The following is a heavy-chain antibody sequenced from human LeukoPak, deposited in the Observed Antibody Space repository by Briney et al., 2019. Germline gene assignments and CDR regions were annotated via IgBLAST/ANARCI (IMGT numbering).Heavy chain of an antibody. CDR3: ARAPALEGASKAYFEY. D-gene: IGHD1-26*01. J-gene: IGHJ4*02. CDR2: ISYDGSNK. V-gene: IGHV3-30*04. Sequence: GGSLILSCAGSGFTFRSYAMHWVRQAPGKGLEWVAVISYDGSNKYCADSGRFTISRDNSKNTLYLQMNSLRAEDTAVYYCARAPALEGASKAYFEYWGQGTLVTVSS. CDR1: GFTFRSYA.